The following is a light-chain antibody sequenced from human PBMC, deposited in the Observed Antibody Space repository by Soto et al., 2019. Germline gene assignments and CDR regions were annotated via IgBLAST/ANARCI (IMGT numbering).Light chain of an antibody. CDR2: EVS. CDR3: SSYTSSNTYV. Sequence: SVLTQPASVSGSPGQSITISCAGTSSDVGGYNYVSWYQQHPGKAPKLIIFEVSNRPSGVSNRFSASKSVNTASLTISGLQTEDEADYFCSSYTSSNTYVFGTGTKVTV. V-gene: IGLV2-14*01. CDR1: SSDVGGYNY. J-gene: IGLJ1*01.